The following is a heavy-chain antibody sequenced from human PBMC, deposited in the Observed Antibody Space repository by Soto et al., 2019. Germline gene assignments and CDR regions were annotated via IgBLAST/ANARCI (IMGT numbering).Heavy chain of an antibody. CDR3: ARAHGVDFWSGYYYYDAFDI. CDR2: IYSGGST. V-gene: IGHV3-66*01. D-gene: IGHD3-3*01. CDR1: GFTVSSNY. J-gene: IGHJ3*02. Sequence: GGSLRLSCAASGFTVSSNYMSWVRQAPGKGLEWVSVIYSGGSTYYADSVKGRFTISRDNSKNTLYLQMNSLRAEDTAVYYCARAHGVDFWSGYYYYDAFDIWGQGTMVTV.